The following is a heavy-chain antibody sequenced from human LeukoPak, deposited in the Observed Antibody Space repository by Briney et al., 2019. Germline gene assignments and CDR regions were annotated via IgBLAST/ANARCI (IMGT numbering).Heavy chain of an antibody. CDR3: ARQRDAGIFDI. V-gene: IGHV4-39*07. J-gene: IGHJ3*02. CDR1: GGSISSSSYY. Sequence: PSETLSLTCTVSGGSISSSSYYWGWIRQPPGKGLEWIGSIYYSGSTYYNPSLKSRVTISVDTSKNQFSLKLSSVTAADTAMYYCARQRDAGIFDIWGQGTMVTVS. CDR2: IYYSGST. D-gene: IGHD2/OR15-2a*01.